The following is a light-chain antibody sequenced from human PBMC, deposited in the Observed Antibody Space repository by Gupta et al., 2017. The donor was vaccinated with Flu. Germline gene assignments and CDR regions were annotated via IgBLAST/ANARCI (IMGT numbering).Light chain of an antibody. CDR3: QESHSSPWT. CDR2: GAS. CDR1: QSISSY. V-gene: IGKV1-39*01. J-gene: IGKJ1*01. Sequence: PSSRSASVGDRVTSTCRASQSISSYLNWYQQKPGKAPKLLVFGASSLESGVPSRFSGSGSGTDFTLTISSLQPEDFATYYCQESHSSPWTFGQGTKVEI.